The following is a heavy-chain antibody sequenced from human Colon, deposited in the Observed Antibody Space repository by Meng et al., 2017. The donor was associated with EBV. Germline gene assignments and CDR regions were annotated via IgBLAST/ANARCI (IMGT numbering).Heavy chain of an antibody. CDR2: IIYGGSP. CDR1: GGSLSGAY. Sequence: QVHIQRGGAGLLKPSEPLSLTCAVNGGSLSGAYWNWIRQPPGKGLEWIGEIIYGGSPSYNPSLKSRVTISIDTSKNQLSLMLSSVTAADTAVYYCARRPTGIDYWGQGTLVTVSS. D-gene: IGHD2-8*02. J-gene: IGHJ4*02. V-gene: IGHV4-34*12. CDR3: ARRPTGIDY.